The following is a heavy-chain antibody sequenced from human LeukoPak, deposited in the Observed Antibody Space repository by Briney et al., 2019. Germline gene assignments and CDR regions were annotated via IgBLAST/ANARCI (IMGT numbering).Heavy chain of an antibody. Sequence: HPXGSLRLSCAASRFTXSDYWMTWVRQAPGKGLEWVANIKQDGREKKYMRSVKGRFTISRDNAKNLLYLQVNSLRGEDTAVYYCAREWHSFAYGGPYYWGQGTLVTVSS. CDR3: AREWHSFAYGGPYY. CDR2: IKQDGREK. V-gene: IGHV3-7*01. D-gene: IGHD3-16*01. J-gene: IGHJ4*02. CDR1: RFTXSDYW.